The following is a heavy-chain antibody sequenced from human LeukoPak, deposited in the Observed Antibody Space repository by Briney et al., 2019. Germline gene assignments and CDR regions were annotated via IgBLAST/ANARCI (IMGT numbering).Heavy chain of an antibody. J-gene: IGHJ4*02. V-gene: IGHV1-18*01. D-gene: IGHD5-24*01. CDR3: ARTEEDGFDY. CDR2: ISAYNGNT. CDR1: GYTFSNYG. Sequence: RASVKVSCKASGYTFSNYGFSWVRQAPGQGLEWIGWISAYNGNTKSVQKLQGRVTMTTDTSTSTAYMELRSLRDDDTAVYYCARTEEDGFDYWGQGTPVTVSS.